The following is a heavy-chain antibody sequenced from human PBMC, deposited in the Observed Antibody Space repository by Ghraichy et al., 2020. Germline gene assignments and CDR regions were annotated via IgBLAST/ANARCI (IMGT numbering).Heavy chain of an antibody. D-gene: IGHD2-2*01. CDR3: ARRNIVVVPAAKSRGWFDP. V-gene: IGHV4-34*01. J-gene: IGHJ5*02. CDR2: INHSGST. Sequence: SETLSLTCAVYGGSFSGYYWSWIRQPPGKGLEWIGEINHSGSTNYNPSLKSRVTISVDTSKNQFSLKLSSVTAADTAVYYCARRNIVVVPAAKSRGWFDPWGQGTLVTVSS. CDR1: GGSFSGYY.